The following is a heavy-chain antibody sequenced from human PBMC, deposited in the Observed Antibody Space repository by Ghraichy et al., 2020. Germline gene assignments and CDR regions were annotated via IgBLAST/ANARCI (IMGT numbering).Heavy chain of an antibody. CDR2: IFFDGSNK. V-gene: IGHV3-33*01. D-gene: IGHD2-15*01. CDR1: GFTFSHYG. CDR3: ARRGTVGGGAPDIFDV. Sequence: GGSLRLSCVASGFTFSHYGMHWVRQAPGEGLEWVAAIFFDGSNKFYADSVKGRFIISRDNSQNTLYLQVSSLRAEDTAVYYCARRGTVGGGAPDIFDVWGQGTMVIVSS. J-gene: IGHJ3*01.